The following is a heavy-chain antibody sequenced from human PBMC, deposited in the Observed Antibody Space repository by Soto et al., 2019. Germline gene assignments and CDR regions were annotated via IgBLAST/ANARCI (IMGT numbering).Heavy chain of an antibody. Sequence: SVKVWCKASGGTFGSQRIAWGRQAPGQGLEWMGGFIAMLGTPTYAKKVQGRATISADESLTSSYLELRSLRSEDTGVYFCARGAMANFDYWGQGTVVTVSS. D-gene: IGHD5-18*01. J-gene: IGHJ4*02. V-gene: IGHV1-69*13. CDR1: GGTFGSQR. CDR3: ARGAMANFDY. CDR2: FIAMLGTP.